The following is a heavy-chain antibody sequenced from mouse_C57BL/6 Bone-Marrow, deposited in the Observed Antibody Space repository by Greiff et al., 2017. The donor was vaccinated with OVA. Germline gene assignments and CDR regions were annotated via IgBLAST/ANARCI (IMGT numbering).Heavy chain of an antibody. Sequence: QVQLQQSGAELMKPGASVKLSCKATGYTFTGYWIEWVKQRPGHGLEWIGEILPGSGSTNYNEKFKGKATLTADTSSNTAYMQLSSLTTEDSAIYYCARRYYYGSWFAYWGQGTLVTVSA. V-gene: IGHV1-9*01. CDR1: GYTFTGYW. CDR3: ARRYYYGSWFAY. D-gene: IGHD1-1*01. CDR2: ILPGSGST. J-gene: IGHJ3*01.